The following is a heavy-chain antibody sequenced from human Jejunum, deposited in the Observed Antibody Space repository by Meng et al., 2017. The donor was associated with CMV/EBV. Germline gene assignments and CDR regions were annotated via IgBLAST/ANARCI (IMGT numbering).Heavy chain of an antibody. D-gene: IGHD3-16*01. CDR3: ANLGPTPYFDS. Sequence: VRLWESGGGLVKPGGPLRISCAASGFSFSTAWLSWVRQAPGKGLEWVGRIRSKTDGGTVDYAAPVKGRFTISRDDSKTTLYLEMISLNTEDTGVYYCANLGPTPYFDSWGQGTLVTVSS. J-gene: IGHJ4*02. CDR2: IRSKTDGGTV. V-gene: IGHV3-15*01. CDR1: GFSFSTAW.